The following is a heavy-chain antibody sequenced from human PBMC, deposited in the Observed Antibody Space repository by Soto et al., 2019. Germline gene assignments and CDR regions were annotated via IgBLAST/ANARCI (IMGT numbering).Heavy chain of an antibody. D-gene: IGHD2-2*01. CDR3: AHRQNSCFDY. J-gene: IGHJ4*02. V-gene: IGHV2-5*01. CDR1: GFSLITGGVA. Sequence: QITLKESGPTLVKPTRTLTLTCTFSGFSLITGGVAVGWIRQPPGKALEWLALIYGNDDKRYRPSLNSRLTITKDTAQNQVVLTMTNMDPVDTATYHCAHRQNSCFDYWGQGILVTVSS. CDR2: IYGNDDK.